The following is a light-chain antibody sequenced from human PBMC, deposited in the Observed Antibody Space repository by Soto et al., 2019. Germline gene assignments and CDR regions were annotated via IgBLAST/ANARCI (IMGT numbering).Light chain of an antibody. V-gene: IGLV2-14*01. Sequence: QSVLTQPASVSGSPGQSITISCTGTSSDLGAYNFVSWYQHHPGKVPKLMIYEVSNRPSGVSNRFSGSKSGNTASLTISGLQAEDEADYYCSSYTSISTYVFGTGTQLTVL. J-gene: IGLJ1*01. CDR3: SSYTSISTYV. CDR2: EVS. CDR1: SSDLGAYNF.